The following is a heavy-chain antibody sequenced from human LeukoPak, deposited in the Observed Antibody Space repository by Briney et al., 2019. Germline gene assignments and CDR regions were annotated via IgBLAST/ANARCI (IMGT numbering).Heavy chain of an antibody. V-gene: IGHV3-33*08. D-gene: IGHD6-6*01. CDR3: ARDAEYSSSPAY. Sequence: GGSLRLSCAASGFSFSSDGMHWVRQAPGKGLEWVAVIWYDGSNKYYADSVKGRFTISRDNSKNTLYLQMNSLRAEDTAVYYCARDAEYSSSPAYWGQGTLVTVSS. CDR1: GFSFSSDG. CDR2: IWYDGSNK. J-gene: IGHJ4*02.